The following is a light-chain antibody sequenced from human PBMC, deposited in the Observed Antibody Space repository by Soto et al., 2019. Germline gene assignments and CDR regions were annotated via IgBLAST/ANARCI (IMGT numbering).Light chain of an antibody. V-gene: IGKV3-11*01. CDR3: QQGQCWPPAT. Sequence: ETVLTQSPPTLSAIPGDRDTLSCRASQYNNNRLAWYQHRPGQAPRLLLYQTSIRAAGIPARFSASGSGTDFTLTIRSLEPEDFAIYYCQQGQCWPPATFGQGTQVEIK. J-gene: IGKJ5*01. CDR1: QYNNNR. CDR2: QTS.